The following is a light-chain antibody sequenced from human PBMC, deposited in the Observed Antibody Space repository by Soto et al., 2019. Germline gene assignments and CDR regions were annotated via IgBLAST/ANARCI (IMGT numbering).Light chain of an antibody. Sequence: DIQMTQSPSSLSASVGDTVIITCRASQSVSSSVNWYQQKSGKAPYLLIFGASSLQSGVPSRFSGSGSGTEFTLTISSLQPEDVAMYYCQQYNDYSWTFGQGTKVDIK. J-gene: IGKJ1*01. V-gene: IGKV1-39*01. CDR3: QQYNDYSWT. CDR2: GAS. CDR1: QSVSSS.